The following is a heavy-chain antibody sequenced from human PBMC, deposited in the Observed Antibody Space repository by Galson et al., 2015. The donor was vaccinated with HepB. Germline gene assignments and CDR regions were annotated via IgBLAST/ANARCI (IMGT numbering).Heavy chain of an antibody. Sequence: SVKVSCKASGGTFSSYAISWVRQAPGQGLEWMGGIIPIFGTANYAQKFQGRVTITADESTSTAYMELSSLRSEDTAVYYCARQARPNYYFDYWGQGTLVTVSS. V-gene: IGHV1-69*13. CDR1: GGTFSSYA. CDR3: ARQARPNYYFDY. J-gene: IGHJ4*02. D-gene: IGHD4/OR15-4a*01. CDR2: IIPIFGTA.